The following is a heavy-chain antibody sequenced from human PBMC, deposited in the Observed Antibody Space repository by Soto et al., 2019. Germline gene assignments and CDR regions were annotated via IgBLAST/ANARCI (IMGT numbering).Heavy chain of an antibody. J-gene: IGHJ5*02. V-gene: IGHV1-46*01. D-gene: IGHD6-13*01. Sequence: ASVKVSCKASGYTFTSYYMHWVRQAPGQGLEWMGIINPSGGSTSYAQKFQGRVTMTRDTSTSTVYMELSSLRSEDTAVYYCARDGAAAGTAYNWFDPWGQGALVTVSS. CDR3: ARDGAAAGTAYNWFDP. CDR1: GYTFTSYY. CDR2: INPSGGST.